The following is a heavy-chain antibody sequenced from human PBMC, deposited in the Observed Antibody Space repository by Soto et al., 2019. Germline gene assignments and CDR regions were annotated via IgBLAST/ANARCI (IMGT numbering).Heavy chain of an antibody. CDR1: GFTFSSYG. CDR2: ISYDGSNK. J-gene: IGHJ4*02. V-gene: IGHV3-30*03. D-gene: IGHD3-10*01. Sequence: GGSLRLSCAASGFTFSSYGMHWVRQAPGKGLEWVAVISYDGSNKYYADSVKGRFTISRDNSKNTLYLQMNSLRAEDTAVYYCASPRGNYWGQGTLVTVSS. CDR3: ASPRGNY.